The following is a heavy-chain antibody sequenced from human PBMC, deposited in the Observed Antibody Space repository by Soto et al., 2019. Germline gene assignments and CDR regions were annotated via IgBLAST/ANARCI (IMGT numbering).Heavy chain of an antibody. Sequence: VGSLRLSCAASGFTFSSYDMHWVRQATGKGLEWVSAIGTAGDTYYPGSVKGRFTISRENAKNSLYLQMNSLRAGDTAVYYCAKEGLLWFAPHAEYFQHWGQGTLVTVSS. J-gene: IGHJ1*01. CDR3: AKEGLLWFAPHAEYFQH. V-gene: IGHV3-13*01. D-gene: IGHD3-10*01. CDR1: GFTFSSYD. CDR2: IGTAGDT.